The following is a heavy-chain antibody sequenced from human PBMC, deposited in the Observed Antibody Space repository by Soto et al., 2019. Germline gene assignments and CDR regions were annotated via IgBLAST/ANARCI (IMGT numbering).Heavy chain of an antibody. CDR1: GYTFTSYA. Sequence: GASVKVSCKTSGYTFTSYAIHWVRQAPGRRLEWMGWINAGNGNTKYSQKFEGRVTITRAKSASTAYMEVSSLTSEDTAVYYCTRGDFWSGYRPDYYGLDVWGQGTTVTVSS. CDR3: TRGDFWSGYRPDYYGLDV. J-gene: IGHJ6*02. D-gene: IGHD3-3*01. V-gene: IGHV1-3*01. CDR2: INAGNGNT.